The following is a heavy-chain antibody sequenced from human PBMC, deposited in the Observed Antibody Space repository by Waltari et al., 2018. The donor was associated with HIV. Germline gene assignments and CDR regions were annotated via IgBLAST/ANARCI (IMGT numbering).Heavy chain of an antibody. Sequence: QVQLVESGGGVVQPGDVLRLSCAASGPDFGSDGMPWVRQAPGKGREWLAAISYDGMKKYYGDSLRGRLTISRDNSKKTLYLQMNTLRPEDTAIYFCARDSSQVHWFGESLALWGQGTLVIVSS. D-gene: IGHD3-10*01. CDR2: ISYDGMKK. V-gene: IGHV3-30*03. J-gene: IGHJ4*02. CDR3: ARDSSQVHWFGESLAL. CDR1: GPDFGSDG.